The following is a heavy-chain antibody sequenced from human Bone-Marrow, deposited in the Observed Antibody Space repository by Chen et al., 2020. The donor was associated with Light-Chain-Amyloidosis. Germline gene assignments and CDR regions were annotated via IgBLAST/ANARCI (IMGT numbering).Heavy chain of an antibody. CDR1: GFSFRDYY. J-gene: IGHJ4*02. Sequence: QVQLEESGGGLVKPGGSLRLSCTASGFSFRDYYMTWVRQAPGKGLEWISYISGSSTYTSYSESVKGRFTISRDNAKNSLYLQMDSLSAEDTAVYYCASPLGYSFAYVYWGQGTLVTVSS. D-gene: IGHD5-18*01. CDR3: ASPLGYSFAYVY. CDR2: ISGSSTYT. V-gene: IGHV3-11*06.